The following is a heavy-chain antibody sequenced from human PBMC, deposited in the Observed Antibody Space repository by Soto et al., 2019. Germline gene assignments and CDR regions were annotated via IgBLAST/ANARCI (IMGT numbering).Heavy chain of an antibody. CDR2: IAYDGRNK. V-gene: IGHV3-30*18. CDR3: AKDTATAITSYYFHGVDV. Sequence: QMQLVESGGGVVQPGRSLRVSCEASGYMFSTYGMHWVRQAPGKGREWVAVIAYDGRNKYYADSVRGRFTIPRDNSKNTLDVQMSSLRGEHTAVYYCAKDTATAITSYYFHGVDVWGQGTTVTLSS. CDR1: GYMFSTYG. J-gene: IGHJ6*02. D-gene: IGHD1-20*01.